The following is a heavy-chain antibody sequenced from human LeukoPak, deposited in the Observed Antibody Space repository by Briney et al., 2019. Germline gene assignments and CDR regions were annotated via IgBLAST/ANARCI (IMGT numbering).Heavy chain of an antibody. CDR3: AKTRGANWFDP. Sequence: GGSLRLSCAASGFTFSSYWMSWVRQAPGKGLEWVANIKQDGSEKYYVDSVKGRFTISRDNAKNSLYLQMNSLRAEDTALYYCAKTRGANWFDPWGQGTLVTVSS. CDR2: IKQDGSEK. J-gene: IGHJ5*02. CDR1: GFTFSSYW. V-gene: IGHV3-7*03. D-gene: IGHD3-10*01.